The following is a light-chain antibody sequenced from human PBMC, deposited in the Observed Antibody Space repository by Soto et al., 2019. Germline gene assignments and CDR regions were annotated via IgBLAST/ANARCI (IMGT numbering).Light chain of an antibody. CDR3: QSYDSSLSGYV. CDR2: GDS. Sequence: QCVRTKPPSVSGAPGQMVTISCTGSSSNIGAGYDVHWYQQLPGTAPKLLISGDSNRPSGVPDRFSGSKSGTSASLAITGLQAVAEPDYYCQSYDSSLSGYVIRTGTKVTV. J-gene: IGLJ1*01. CDR1: SSNIGAGYD. V-gene: IGLV1-40*01.